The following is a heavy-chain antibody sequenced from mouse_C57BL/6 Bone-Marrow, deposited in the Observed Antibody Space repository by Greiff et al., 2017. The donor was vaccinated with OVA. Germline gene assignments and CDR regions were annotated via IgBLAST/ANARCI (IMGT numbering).Heavy chain of an antibody. J-gene: IGHJ2*01. Sequence: DVMLVESGGGLVKPGGSLKLSCAASGFTFSSYTMSWVRQTPEKRLEWVATISGGGGNTYYPDSVKGRFTISRDNAKNTLYLQMSSLRSEDTALYYCARQKGFDYWGQGTTLTVSS. CDR2: ISGGGGNT. CDR1: GFTFSSYT. CDR3: ARQKGFDY. V-gene: IGHV5-9*01.